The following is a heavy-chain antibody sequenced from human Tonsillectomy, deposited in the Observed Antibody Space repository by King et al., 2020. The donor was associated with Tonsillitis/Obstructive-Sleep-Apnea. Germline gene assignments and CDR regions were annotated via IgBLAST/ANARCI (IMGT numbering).Heavy chain of an antibody. CDR3: VKQDGYCSSTSCYDAFDI. D-gene: IGHD2-2*01. CDR1: GFTFSSYA. V-gene: IGHV3-64D*06. J-gene: IGHJ3*02. Sequence: VQLVESGGGLVQPGGSLRLSCSASGFTFSSYAMHWVRQAPGKGLEYVSAISSNGGSTYYADSVKGRFTISRDNSKNTLYLQMSSLRAEDTAVYYCVKQDGYCSSTSCYDAFDIWGQGTMVTVSS. CDR2: ISSNGGST.